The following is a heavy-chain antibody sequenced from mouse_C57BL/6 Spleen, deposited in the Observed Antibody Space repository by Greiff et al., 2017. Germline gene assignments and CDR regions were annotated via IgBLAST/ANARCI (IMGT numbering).Heavy chain of an antibody. CDR1: GYTFTDYE. D-gene: IGHD1-1*01. Sequence: LQQSGASVTLSCKASGYTFTDYEMPWVKQTPVHGLEWIGAIDPETGGTAYNQKFKGKAILTADKSSSTAYMELRSLTSEDSAVYYCTTTVVAFYYYAMDYWGQGTSVTVSS. V-gene: IGHV1-15*01. J-gene: IGHJ4*01. CDR2: IDPETGGT. CDR3: TTTVVAFYYYAMDY.